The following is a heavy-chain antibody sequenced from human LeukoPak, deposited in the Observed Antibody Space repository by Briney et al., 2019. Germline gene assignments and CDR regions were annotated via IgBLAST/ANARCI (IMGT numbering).Heavy chain of an antibody. CDR3: AREGEYYDSSGYYVDY. CDR2: IKQDGSEK. V-gene: IGHV3-7*03. D-gene: IGHD3-22*01. J-gene: IGHJ4*02. CDR1: GFTFSSYW. Sequence: GGSLRLSCAASGFTFSSYWMTWVRQVPGKGLEWVANIKQDGSEKYYVDSVKGRFTISRDNSKNTLYLQMNSLRAEDTAVYYCAREGEYYDSSGYYVDYWGQGTLVTVSS.